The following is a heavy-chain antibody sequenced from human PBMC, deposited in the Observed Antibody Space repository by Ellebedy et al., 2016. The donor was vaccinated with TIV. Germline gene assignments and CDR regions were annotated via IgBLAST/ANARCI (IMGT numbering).Heavy chain of an antibody. J-gene: IGHJ5*02. CDR3: ARDWVGATVGGWFDP. V-gene: IGHV1-69*13. Sequence: SVKVSCXASGGTFSSYAISWVRQAPGQGLEWMGGIIPIFGTANYAQKFQGRVTITADESTSTAYMELSSLRSEDTAVYYCARDWVGATVGGWFDPWGQGTLVTVSS. D-gene: IGHD1-26*01. CDR2: IIPIFGTA. CDR1: GGTFSSYA.